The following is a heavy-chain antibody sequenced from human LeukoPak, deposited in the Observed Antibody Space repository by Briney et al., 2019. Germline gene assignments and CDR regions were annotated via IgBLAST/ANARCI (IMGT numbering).Heavy chain of an antibody. D-gene: IGHD3-9*01. J-gene: IGHJ4*02. CDR3: ARGRYDVLAGYQPPYFDY. CDR2: IYNGGTT. Sequence: GGSLRLSCVASGFTVSSNYMNWVRQAPGKGLEWVSVIYNGGTTYYADSVKGRFTISRDNSKNTLYLHMNRLRAEDTAVYYCARGRYDVLAGYQPPYFDYWGQGTLVTVSS. CDR1: GFTVSSNY. V-gene: IGHV3-53*01.